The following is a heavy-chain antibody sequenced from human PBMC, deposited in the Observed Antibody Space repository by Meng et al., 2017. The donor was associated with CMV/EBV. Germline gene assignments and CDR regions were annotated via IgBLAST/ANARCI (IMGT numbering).Heavy chain of an antibody. CDR1: GFTFSNYA. J-gene: IGHJ6*02. D-gene: IGHD1-7*01. CDR2: ISGGGGST. V-gene: IGHV3-23*01. Sequence: GESLKISCVASGFTFSNYAMSWVRQAPGKGLEWVSVISGGGGSTYYSASVQGRFTISRDTSNNTVYLQMNSLRADDTAIYYCARVGLGNYGYYYGMDVWGQGTTVTVSS. CDR3: ARVGLGNYGYYYGMDV.